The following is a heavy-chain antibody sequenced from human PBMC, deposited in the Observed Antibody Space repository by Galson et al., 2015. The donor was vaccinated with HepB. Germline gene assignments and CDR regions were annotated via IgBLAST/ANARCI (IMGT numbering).Heavy chain of an antibody. V-gene: IGHV3-21*01. CDR3: ARVVQQLAYGMDV. CDR2: ISSSSSYI. J-gene: IGHJ6*02. D-gene: IGHD6-13*01. Sequence: SLRLSCAASGFTFSSYSMNWVRQAPGKGLEWVSSISSSSSYIYYADSVKGRFTISRDNSKSTLYLEMNGLRAEDTAVYYCARVVQQLAYGMDVWGQGTTVTVSS. CDR1: GFTFSSYS.